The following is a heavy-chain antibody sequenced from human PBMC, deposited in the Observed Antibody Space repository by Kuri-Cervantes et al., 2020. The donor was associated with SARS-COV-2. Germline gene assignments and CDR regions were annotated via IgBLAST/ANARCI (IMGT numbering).Heavy chain of an antibody. Sequence: ASVKVSCKASGYTFTSYGISWVRQAPGQGLEWMGWISAYNGNTNYAQKLQGRVTMTTDTSTSTAYMELRSLRSDDTAVYYCARDSGDEYYGSGSYSEKGPFDYWGQGTLVTVSS. D-gene: IGHD3-10*01. CDR2: ISAYNGNT. CDR1: GYTFTSYG. J-gene: IGHJ4*02. CDR3: ARDSGDEYYGSGSYSEKGPFDY. V-gene: IGHV1-18*01.